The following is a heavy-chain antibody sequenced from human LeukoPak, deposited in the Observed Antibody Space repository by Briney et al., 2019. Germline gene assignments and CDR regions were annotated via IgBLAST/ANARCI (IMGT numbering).Heavy chain of an antibody. J-gene: IGHJ6*02. CDR1: GGSFSGYY. D-gene: IGHD4/OR15-4a*01. V-gene: IGHV4-34*01. Sequence: PSETLSLTCAVYGGSFSGYYWSWIRQPPGKGLEWIGEIIHSGSTNHNPSLKSRVTISVDTSKNQFSLKLSSVTAADTAVYYCARGKVPTTPLYGMDVWGQGTTVTVSS. CDR3: ARGKVPTTPLYGMDV. CDR2: IIHSGST.